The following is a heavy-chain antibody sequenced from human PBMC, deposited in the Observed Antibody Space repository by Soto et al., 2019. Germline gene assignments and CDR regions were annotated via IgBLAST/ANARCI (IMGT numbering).Heavy chain of an antibody. V-gene: IGHV3-66*01. CDR3: ARALVPHDAFDI. CDR1: GFTVSSNY. D-gene: IGHD2-2*01. Sequence: EVQLVESGGGLVQPGGSLRLSCAASGFTVSSNYMSWVRQAPGKGLEWVSVIYSGGSTYYADSVKGRFTISRDNSKDTLYLQMNCMRAEDTAVCYCARALVPHDAFDIWGQGTMVTVSS. CDR2: IYSGGST. J-gene: IGHJ3*02.